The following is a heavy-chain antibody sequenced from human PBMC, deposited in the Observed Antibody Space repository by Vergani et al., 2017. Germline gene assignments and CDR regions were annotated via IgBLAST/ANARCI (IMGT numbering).Heavy chain of an antibody. J-gene: IGHJ6*02. D-gene: IGHD5/OR15-5a*01. CDR1: GGTFSSYA. V-gene: IGHV1-69*12. CDR3: ATSGGGGINCDSVYYYGIDF. Sequence: QVQLVQSGAEVKKPGSSVKVSCKASGGTFSSYAISWVRQAPGQGLEWMGGIIPIFGTANYAQKFQGRVTITADESTSTAYMELSSLRSEDTAVYYWATSGGGGINCDSVYYYGIDFWGQGTTVTVSS. CDR2: IIPIFGTA.